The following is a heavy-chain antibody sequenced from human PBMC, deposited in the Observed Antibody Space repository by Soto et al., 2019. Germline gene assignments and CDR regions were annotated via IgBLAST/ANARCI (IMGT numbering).Heavy chain of an antibody. D-gene: IGHD1-7*01. J-gene: IGHJ4*02. V-gene: IGHV3-23*01. CDR1: GFTFRNYA. Sequence: EVHLLESGGGLVQPGGSLRLSCTGSGFTFRNYALSWVRQAAGKGLEWISAINDNGDSTYHADSVKGRFTISRDNSENTLYLQMNSLRAEDTAIYYCAKRSVSGTYSPFDYWGQGTLVTVSS. CDR2: INDNGDST. CDR3: AKRSVSGTYSPFDY.